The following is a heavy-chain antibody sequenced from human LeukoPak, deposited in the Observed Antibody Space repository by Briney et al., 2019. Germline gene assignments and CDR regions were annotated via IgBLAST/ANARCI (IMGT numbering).Heavy chain of an antibody. CDR3: ARGAYYYGSGSSVSSGMDV. V-gene: IGHV4-34*01. CDR2: INHSGST. Sequence: SETLSLTCAVYGGSLSGYYWSWIRQPPGKGLEWIGEINHSGSTNYNPSLKSRVTISVDTSKNQFSLKLSSVTAADTAVYYCARGAYYYGSGSSVSSGMDVWGKGTTVTVSS. CDR1: GGSLSGYY. D-gene: IGHD3-10*01. J-gene: IGHJ6*04.